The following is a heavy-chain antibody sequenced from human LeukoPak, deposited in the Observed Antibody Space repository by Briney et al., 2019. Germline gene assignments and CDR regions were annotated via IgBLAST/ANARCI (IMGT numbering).Heavy chain of an antibody. CDR2: ISGSGDNT. Sequence: GGSLRLSCAASGFTFGSYFMSWVRQAPGKGLEWVSGISGSGDNTYYADSVKGRFTISRDNSKNTLYLQMNSLRAKDTAVYYCARDRSRYSSGWYLSDAFDIWGQGTMVTVSS. CDR3: ARDRSRYSSGWYLSDAFDI. J-gene: IGHJ3*02. CDR1: GFTFGSYF. V-gene: IGHV3-23*01. D-gene: IGHD6-19*01.